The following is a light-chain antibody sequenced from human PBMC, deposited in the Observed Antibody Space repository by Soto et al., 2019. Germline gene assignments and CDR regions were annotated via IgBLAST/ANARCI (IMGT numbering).Light chain of an antibody. V-gene: IGKV1-16*01. Sequence: CGSDSVSSTYRASKDISHYLAWYQQKPGKAPKLLIYGASRLQSGVPSRFIGSGSGTDFTITISSLQPQDFPTYYCQQYESYWLWTFGQGTKVDIK. CDR1: KDISHY. CDR2: GAS. CDR3: QQYESYWLWT. J-gene: IGKJ1*01.